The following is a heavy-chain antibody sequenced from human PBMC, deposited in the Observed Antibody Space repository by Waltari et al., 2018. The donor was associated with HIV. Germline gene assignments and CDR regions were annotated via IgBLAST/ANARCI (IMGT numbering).Heavy chain of an antibody. D-gene: IGHD1-1*01. J-gene: IGHJ6*02. CDR1: EYTFTRFD. CDR3: ARVGWEPLGMDI. CDR2: MNPKSGKR. Sequence: QVQLVQSGAEVKKPGASLKVSCKASEYTFTRFDINWVRQATGQGLEWMGWMNPKSGKRDYAKKFQGRLTLTRDTSTSTAYMELSSLKSDDTAVYYCARVGWEPLGMDIWGQGTTVTVSS. V-gene: IGHV1-8*01.